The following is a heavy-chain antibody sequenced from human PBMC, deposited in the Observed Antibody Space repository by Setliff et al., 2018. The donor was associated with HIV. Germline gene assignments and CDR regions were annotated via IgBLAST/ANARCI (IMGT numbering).Heavy chain of an antibody. Sequence: ASVKVSCKASGDTFTTYDINWVRQATGQGPEWIGWMNTNSGNTGYAQKFQVRVTMTRNTSISTAYMELSSLRSEDTAVYYCAAGSRYYYYYYYMDVWGKGTTVTGS. CDR1: GDTFTTYD. J-gene: IGHJ6*03. CDR3: AAGSRYYYYYYYMDV. V-gene: IGHV1-8*02. CDR2: MNTNSGNT. D-gene: IGHD1-1*01.